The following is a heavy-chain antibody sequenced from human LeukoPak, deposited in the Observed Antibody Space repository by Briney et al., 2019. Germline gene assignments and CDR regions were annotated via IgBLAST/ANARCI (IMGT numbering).Heavy chain of an antibody. V-gene: IGHV3-23*01. CDR2: ISGSGGST. CDR1: GFTFSSYA. J-gene: IGHJ6*02. Sequence: PSGGSLRLSCAASGFTFSSYAMSWVRQAPGKGLEWVSGISGSGGSTYYADSVKGRFTISRDNSKNTLYLQMNSLRAEDTAVYYCAKNRIGSITLYGMDVWGQGTTATVSS. CDR3: AKNRIGSITLYGMDV. D-gene: IGHD1-14*01.